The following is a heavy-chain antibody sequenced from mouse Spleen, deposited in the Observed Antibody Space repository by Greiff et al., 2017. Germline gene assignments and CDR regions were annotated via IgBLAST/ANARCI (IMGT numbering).Heavy chain of an antibody. Sequence: QVQLQQSGAELMKPGASVKISCKATGYTFSSYWIEWVKQRPGHGLEWIGEILPGSGSTNYNEKFKGKATFTADTSSNTAYMQLSSLTSEDSAVYYCARENMYGNLSYWGQGTTLTVSS. CDR2: ILPGSGST. CDR1: GYTFSSYW. V-gene: IGHV1-9*01. CDR3: ARENMYGNLSY. D-gene: IGHD2-10*02. J-gene: IGHJ2*01.